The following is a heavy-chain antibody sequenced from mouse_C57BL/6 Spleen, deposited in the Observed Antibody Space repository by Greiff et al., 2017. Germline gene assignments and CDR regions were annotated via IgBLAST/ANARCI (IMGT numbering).Heavy chain of an antibody. V-gene: IGHV1-69*01. CDR1: GYTFTSYW. CDR2: IDPSDSYT. Sequence: QVQLQQPGAELVMPGASVKLSCKASGYTFTSYWMHWVKQRPGQGLEWIGEIDPSDSYTNYNQKFKGKSTLTVDKSSRTAYMQLSSLTSEDSAVYYCARRGYYGSSGFDYWGQGTTLTVSS. D-gene: IGHD1-1*01. J-gene: IGHJ2*01. CDR3: ARRGYYGSSGFDY.